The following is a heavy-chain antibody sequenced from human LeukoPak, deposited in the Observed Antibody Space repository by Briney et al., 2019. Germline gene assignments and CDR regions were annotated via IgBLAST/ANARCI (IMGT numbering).Heavy chain of an antibody. D-gene: IGHD2-2*01. J-gene: IGHJ4*02. CDR1: GFTFSNAW. Sequence: KPGGSLRLSCAASGFTFSNAWMSWVRQAPGKGLERVGRIKSKTDGGTTDYAAPVKGRFTISRDDSKNTLYLQMNSLKTEDTAVYYCTTEGEIVVVPAAIDCWGQGTLVTVSS. CDR2: IKSKTDGGTT. V-gene: IGHV3-15*01. CDR3: TTEGEIVVVPAAIDC.